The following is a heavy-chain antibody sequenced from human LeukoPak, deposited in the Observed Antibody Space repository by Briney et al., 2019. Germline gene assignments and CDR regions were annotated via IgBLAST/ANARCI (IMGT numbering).Heavy chain of an antibody. J-gene: IGHJ6*03. V-gene: IGHV4-39*07. CDR2: IYYSGST. D-gene: IGHD3-10*01. CDR3: ARADMVRGVTKYYYYYMDV. CDR1: GASISSSSYY. Sequence: SETLSLTCTVSGASISSSSYYWGWIRQPPGKGLEWIGNIYYSGSTYYNPSLKSRVTISIDTSKNQFSLKLSSVTAADTAVYYCARADMVRGVTKYYYYYMDVWGKGTTVTISS.